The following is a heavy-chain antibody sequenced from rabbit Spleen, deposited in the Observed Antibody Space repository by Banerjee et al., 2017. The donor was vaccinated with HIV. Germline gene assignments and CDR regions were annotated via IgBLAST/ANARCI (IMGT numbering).Heavy chain of an antibody. J-gene: IGHJ4*01. V-gene: IGHV1S47*01. D-gene: IGHD1-1*01. CDR2: IYPDGGRT. CDR1: GIDFSGYG. Sequence: QEQLVESGGGLVTPGGSLTLTCKASGIDFSGYGINWVRQAPGKGLEWIAFIYPDGGRTDYASWVNGRFTISLDNAQNTVFLQMTSLTAADTATYFCARHPSVSDFYFNLWGQGTLVTVS. CDR3: ARHPSVSDFYFNL.